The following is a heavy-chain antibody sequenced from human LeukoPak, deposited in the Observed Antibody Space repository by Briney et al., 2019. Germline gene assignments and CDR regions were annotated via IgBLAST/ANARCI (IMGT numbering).Heavy chain of an antibody. V-gene: IGHV3-30-3*01. CDR1: GFTFSSYA. Sequence: GGSLRLSCAASGFTFSSYAMRWVRQAPGKGLEWVAVISYDGSNKYYADSVKGRFTISRDNSKNTLYLQMNSLRAEDTAVYYCATSGRAARPIGYWGQGALVTVSS. J-gene: IGHJ4*02. CDR2: ISYDGSNK. D-gene: IGHD6-6*01. CDR3: ATSGRAARPIGY.